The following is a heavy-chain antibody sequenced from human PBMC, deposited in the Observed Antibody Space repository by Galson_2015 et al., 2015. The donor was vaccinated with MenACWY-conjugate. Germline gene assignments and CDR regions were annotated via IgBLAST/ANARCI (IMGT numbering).Heavy chain of an antibody. V-gene: IGHV3-23*01. CDR3: AKDLGSSGGEGY. D-gene: IGHD3-10*01. CDR2: ITDGGGAT. Sequence: SLRLSCAASEFTFSNYAMSWVRQAPGKGLEWVSGITDGGGATYYADSVTGRFTISRDNSKNTLYLRMSSLRAEDTAVYYCAKDLGSSGGEGYWGQGTLVTVSS. CDR1: EFTFSNYA. J-gene: IGHJ4*02.